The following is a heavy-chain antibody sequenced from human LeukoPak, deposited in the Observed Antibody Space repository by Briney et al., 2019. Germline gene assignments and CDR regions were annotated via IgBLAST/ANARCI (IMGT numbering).Heavy chain of an antibody. CDR3: ARGGRINMVRGVIGTRFDP. V-gene: IGHV4-34*01. CDR1: GGSFSGYY. CDR2: INHSGST. D-gene: IGHD3-10*01. J-gene: IGHJ5*02. Sequence: SEALSLTCAVYGGSFSGYYWSWIRQPPGKGLEWIGEINHSGSTNYNPSLKSRVTISVDTSKNQFSLKLSSVTAADTAVYYCARGGRINMVRGVIGTRFDPWGQGTLVTVSS.